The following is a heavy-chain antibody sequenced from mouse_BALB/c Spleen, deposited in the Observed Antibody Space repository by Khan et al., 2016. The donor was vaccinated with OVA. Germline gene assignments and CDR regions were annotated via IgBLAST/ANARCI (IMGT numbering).Heavy chain of an antibody. CDR1: GYTFTSYT. Sequence: QVQLQQSGAELARPGASVKMSCKASGYTFTSYTMHWVKQRPGQGLDWIGYINPTNGYTNYNQKFKDKATLTADKSSSTAYMQLSSLTSDDSAVYYCSRDGAYYRNDGWFAYWGQGTLVTVSA. V-gene: IGHV1-4*01. CDR3: SRDGAYYRNDGWFAY. CDR2: INPTNGYT. D-gene: IGHD2-14*01. J-gene: IGHJ3*01.